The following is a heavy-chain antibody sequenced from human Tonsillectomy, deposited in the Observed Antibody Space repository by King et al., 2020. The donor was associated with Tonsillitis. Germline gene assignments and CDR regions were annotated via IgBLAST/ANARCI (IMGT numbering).Heavy chain of an antibody. CDR1: GYSFSTYW. CDR3: ARLTGYCTSTSCLGGFDP. Sequence: QLVQSGAEVKKPGESLKISCKGSGYSFSTYWIGWVRQMPGKGLEWMGIIYPGDSDTRYSPSFQGQGTISADKSISTAYLQWSRLKASDTAMYYCARLTGYCTSTSCLGGFDPWGQGTLVTVSS. V-gene: IGHV5-51*01. J-gene: IGHJ5*02. CDR2: IYPGDSDT. D-gene: IGHD2-2*01.